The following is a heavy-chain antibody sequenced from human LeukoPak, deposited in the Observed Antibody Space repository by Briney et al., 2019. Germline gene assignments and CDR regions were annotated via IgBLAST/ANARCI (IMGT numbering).Heavy chain of an antibody. CDR1: GFSFSASS. CDR3: AKRGTYYYDSSGYYEEVLFDY. Sequence: GGSLRLSCAASGFSFSASSMSWVRQTPGKGLEWVSSISENGRNTYYADSVKGRFIVSRDNSKSTVYLQMNSLRPEDTAVYSCAKRGTYYYDSSGYYEEVLFDYWGQGTLVTVSS. J-gene: IGHJ4*02. CDR2: ISENGRNT. D-gene: IGHD3-22*01. V-gene: IGHV3-23*01.